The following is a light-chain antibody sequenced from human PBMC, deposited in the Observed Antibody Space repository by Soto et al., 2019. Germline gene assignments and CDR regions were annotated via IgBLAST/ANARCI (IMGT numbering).Light chain of an antibody. Sequence: IVLTQSPGTLSLSPGERVTLSCGASRDVGTYLAWYQQKPGQAPRLLISGASSRATGVPDRFSGSGSGTDLTLTISRLEPEDFAVYYCQQYGSSPRTFGQGTKLEIK. CDR2: GAS. CDR3: QQYGSSPRT. V-gene: IGKV3-20*01. J-gene: IGKJ2*01. CDR1: RDVGTY.